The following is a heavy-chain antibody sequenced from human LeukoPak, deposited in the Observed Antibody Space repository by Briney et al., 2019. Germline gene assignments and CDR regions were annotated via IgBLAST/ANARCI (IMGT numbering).Heavy chain of an antibody. J-gene: IGHJ4*02. Sequence: GGSLRLSCAASGFTFSSYEMNWVRQAPGKGLEWVSYISSSSSTIYYADSVKGRFTISRDNAKNSLYLQMNSLRAEYTAVYYCARVMGIAVAGTAARSDYWGQGTLVTVSS. CDR3: ARVMGIAVAGTAARSDY. CDR1: GFTFSSYE. CDR2: ISSSSSTI. D-gene: IGHD6-19*01. V-gene: IGHV3-48*03.